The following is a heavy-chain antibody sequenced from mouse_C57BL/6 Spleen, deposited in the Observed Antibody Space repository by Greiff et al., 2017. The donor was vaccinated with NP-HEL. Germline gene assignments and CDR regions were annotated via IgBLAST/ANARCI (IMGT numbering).Heavy chain of an antibody. J-gene: IGHJ3*01. CDR3: ARDRYFVAY. V-gene: IGHV5-4*01. CDR1: GFTFSSYA. CDR2: ISDGGSYT. Sequence: EVMLVESGGGLVKPGGSLKLSCAASGFTFSSYAMSWVRQTPEKRLEWVATISDGGSYTYYPDNVKGRFTISRDNAKNNLYLQMSHLKSEDTAMYYCARDRYFVAYWGQGTLVTVSA.